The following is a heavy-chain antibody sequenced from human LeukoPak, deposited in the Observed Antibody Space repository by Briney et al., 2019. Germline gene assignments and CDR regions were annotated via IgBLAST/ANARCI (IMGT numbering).Heavy chain of an antibody. D-gene: IGHD3-3*01. CDR2: IRYDGSNK. J-gene: IGHJ4*02. CDR3: ARDAELRFLEWSPAPAPAGY. Sequence: PGGSLRLSCAASGFTFSSYGMHWVRQAPGKGLEWVAFIRYDGSNKYYADSVKGRFTISRDNSKNTLHLQMNSLRAEDTAVYYCARDAELRFLEWSPAPAPAGYWGQGTLVTVSS. CDR1: GFTFSSYG. V-gene: IGHV3-30*02.